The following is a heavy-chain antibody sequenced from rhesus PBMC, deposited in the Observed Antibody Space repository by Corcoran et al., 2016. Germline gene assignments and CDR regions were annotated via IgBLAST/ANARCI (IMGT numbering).Heavy chain of an antibody. D-gene: IGHD2-27*01. CDR1: GGSISSRNW. CDR3: ARHSTATFDY. Sequence: QVQLQESGPGLVKPSETLSLTCAVSGGSISSRNWWSWILQSPGKGLEWIGYIYGGGGDTTYNPSRKSRVIISTDTSKTQFSLKLGSVTAADAAVYYCARHSTATFDYWGQGVLVTVSS. CDR2: IYGGGGDT. J-gene: IGHJ4*01. V-gene: IGHV4-93*02.